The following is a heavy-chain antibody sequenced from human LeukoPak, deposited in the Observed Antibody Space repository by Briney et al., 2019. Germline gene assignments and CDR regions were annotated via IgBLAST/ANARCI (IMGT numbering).Heavy chain of an antibody. CDR2: INQDGSKK. J-gene: IGHJ3*02. V-gene: IGHV3-7*01. D-gene: IGHD3-10*01. CDR1: EFTFSSYW. CDR3: ASFPPYMVRTDAFDI. Sequence: PGGSLRLSCAASEFTFSSYWMSWVRQAPGKGLEWVANINQDGSKKYSVDSVKGRFTISRDNAKNSLYLQMNSLRAEDTAVYYCASFPPYMVRTDAFDIWGQGTMVTVSS.